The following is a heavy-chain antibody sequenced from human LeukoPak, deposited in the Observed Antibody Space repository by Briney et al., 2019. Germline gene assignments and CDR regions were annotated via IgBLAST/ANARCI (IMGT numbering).Heavy chain of an antibody. CDR2: IYPDDSDT. D-gene: IGHD6-19*01. CDR1: GYSFTFYY. J-gene: IGHJ4*02. Sequence: GESLKISCKTSGYSFTFYYIAWARQMPGKGLEWMGIIYPDDSDTRYSPSFQGQVTISADKSISTAYLQWNTLKASDTAMYYCARQDGSGFYHFDFWGQGTLVTVSS. CDR3: ARQDGSGFYHFDF. V-gene: IGHV5-51*01.